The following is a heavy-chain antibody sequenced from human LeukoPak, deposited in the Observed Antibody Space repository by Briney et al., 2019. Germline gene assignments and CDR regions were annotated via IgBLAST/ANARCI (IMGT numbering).Heavy chain of an antibody. CDR1: GFIFSDYY. D-gene: IGHD5-12*01. Sequence: GGSLRLSCPASGFIFSDYYMSWIRQAPGKGLEWVSYISSSSSYINYADSVKGRFTISRDNAKNSLYLQMNSLRAEDTAVYYCARVGASLPFDIWGQGTMVTVSS. CDR2: ISSSSSYI. CDR3: ARVGASLPFDI. J-gene: IGHJ3*02. V-gene: IGHV3-11*06.